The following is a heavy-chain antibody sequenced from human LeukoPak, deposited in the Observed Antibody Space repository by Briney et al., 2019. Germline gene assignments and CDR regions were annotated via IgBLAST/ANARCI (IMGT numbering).Heavy chain of an antibody. Sequence: GGSLRLSCAAFGFTFRSYWMSWVRQAPGKGLEWVANINQDGSEKYYVDSVKGRFTISRDNAKKSLYLQMNSLRADDTAVYYCARDGGPFDSWGQGTLVTVSS. J-gene: IGHJ4*02. CDR1: GFTFRSYW. V-gene: IGHV3-7*01. CDR3: ARDGGPFDS. D-gene: IGHD3-16*01. CDR2: INQDGSEK.